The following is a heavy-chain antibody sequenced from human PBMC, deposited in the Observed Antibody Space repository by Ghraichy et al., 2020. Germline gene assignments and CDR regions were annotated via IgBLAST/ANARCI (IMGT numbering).Heavy chain of an antibody. CDR2: ISYDGSNK. Sequence: GGSLRLSCAASGFTFSSYGMHWVRQAPGKGLEWVAVISYDGSNKYYADSVKGRFTISRDNSKNTLYLQMNSLRAEDTAVYYCAKDMTTYDYSSSWSAVDYWGQGTLVTVSS. CDR3: AKDMTTYDYSSSWSAVDY. CDR1: GFTFSSYG. D-gene: IGHD6-13*01. V-gene: IGHV3-30*18. J-gene: IGHJ4*02.